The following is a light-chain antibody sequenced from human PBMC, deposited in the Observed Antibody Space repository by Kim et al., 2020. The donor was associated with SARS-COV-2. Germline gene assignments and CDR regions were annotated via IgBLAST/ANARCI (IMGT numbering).Light chain of an antibody. Sequence: GQRVTSSCSGTSSNIGINAVNWYQPLPGTAPKLLIYDNDQRPKGVPDRFSGSKSGPSASLSISGLQSEDEADYYCAVWDETLKGWVFGGGTQLTVL. CDR1: SSNIGINA. J-gene: IGLJ3*02. CDR3: AVWDETLKGWV. V-gene: IGLV1-44*01. CDR2: DND.